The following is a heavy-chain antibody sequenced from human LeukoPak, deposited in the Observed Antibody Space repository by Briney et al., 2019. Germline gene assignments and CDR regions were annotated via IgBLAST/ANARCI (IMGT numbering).Heavy chain of an antibody. CDR3: ARVRGRWLQSRGLDY. Sequence: GGSLRLSCAASGFTFSDYYMSWIRQAPGKGLEWVSYISSSGSTIYYADSVKGRFTISRDNAKNSLYLQMNSLRAEDTAVYHCARVRGRWLQSRGLDYWGQGTLVTVSS. J-gene: IGHJ4*02. CDR1: GFTFSDYY. V-gene: IGHV3-11*01. D-gene: IGHD5-24*01. CDR2: ISSSGSTI.